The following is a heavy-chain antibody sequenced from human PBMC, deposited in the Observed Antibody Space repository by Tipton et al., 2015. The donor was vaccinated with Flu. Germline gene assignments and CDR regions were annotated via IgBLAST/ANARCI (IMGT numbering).Heavy chain of an antibody. Sequence: TLSLTCAVYGGSFSGYYWSWIRQPPGKGLEWIGEINHSGSTNYNPSLKSRVTISVDTSKNQFPLKLSSVTAADTAVYYCARGYCSGGSCSYWYFDLWGRGTLVTVPS. D-gene: IGHD2-15*01. V-gene: IGHV4-34*01. J-gene: IGHJ2*01. CDR2: INHSGST. CDR3: ARGYCSGGSCSYWYFDL. CDR1: GGSFSGYY.